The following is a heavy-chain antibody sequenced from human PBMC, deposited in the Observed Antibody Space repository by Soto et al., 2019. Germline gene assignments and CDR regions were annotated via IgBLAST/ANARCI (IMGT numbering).Heavy chain of an antibody. Sequence: GASVKVSCKASGYTFTSYGIHWVRQAPGQRLEWMGWINAANGDTKYSPKFQGRVTITRDTSASTAYMELSSLRSEDTAVYYCVRRGGSATGIDWFERWGQGTLVTVAS. CDR1: GYTFTSYG. J-gene: IGHJ5*02. CDR3: VRRGGSATGIDWFER. CDR2: INAANGDT. V-gene: IGHV1-3*01. D-gene: IGHD6-13*01.